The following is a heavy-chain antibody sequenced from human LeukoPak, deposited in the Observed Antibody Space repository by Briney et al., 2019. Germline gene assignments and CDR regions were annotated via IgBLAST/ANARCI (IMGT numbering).Heavy chain of an antibody. Sequence: SETLSLTCTVSGGSISSSSYYWSWIRQPPGKGLEWIGYIYYSGSTNYNPSLKSRVTISVDTSKNQFSLKLSSVTAADTAVYYCARVARGSTDYWGQGTLVTVSS. V-gene: IGHV4-61*01. CDR3: ARVARGSTDY. D-gene: IGHD3-10*01. CDR2: IYYSGST. J-gene: IGHJ4*02. CDR1: GGSISSSSYY.